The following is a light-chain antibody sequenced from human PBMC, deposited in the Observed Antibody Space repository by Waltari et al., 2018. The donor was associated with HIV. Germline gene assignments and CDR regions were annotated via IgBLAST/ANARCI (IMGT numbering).Light chain of an antibody. CDR1: RNGTKS. CDR3: EVCDETRNRVV. CDR2: YDS. J-gene: IGLJ2*01. Sequence: YGLTQSPSGSVAQGNTATSTCRWYRNGTKSVQRYQHKSGQAPQLIIYYDSDRPSGIPELFSGCNSGSRSTLTISRVEDGDEADYDCEVCDETRNRVVVGGGTK. V-gene: IGLV3-21*04.